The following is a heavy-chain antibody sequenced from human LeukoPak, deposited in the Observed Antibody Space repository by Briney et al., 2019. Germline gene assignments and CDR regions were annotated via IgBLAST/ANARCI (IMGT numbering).Heavy chain of an antibody. V-gene: IGHV3-53*01. CDR1: GFTVSSNY. D-gene: IGHD3-3*01. J-gene: IGHJ4*02. CDR3: ARDRVVDGDVIDY. Sequence: PGGSLGLSCAASGFTVSSNYMSWVRQAPGKGLEWVSVIYSGGSTYYADSVKGRFTISRDNSKNTLYLQMNSLRAEDTAVYYCARDRVVDGDVIDYWGQGTLVTVSS. CDR2: IYSGGST.